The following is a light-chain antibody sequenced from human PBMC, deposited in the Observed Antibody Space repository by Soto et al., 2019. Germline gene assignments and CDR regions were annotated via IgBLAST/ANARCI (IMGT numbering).Light chain of an antibody. CDR2: LDSDGSH. Sequence: QLVLTQSPSASASLGASVKLTCTLNSGHSSYAIAWHQQQPEKGPRYLMKLDSDGSHTKGDAIPDRFSGSSSGAERYLTISSLHSEDEADYYCQTWGTGIQLVFGGGTKLTVL. V-gene: IGLV4-69*01. CDR3: QTWGTGIQLV. CDR1: SGHSSYA. J-gene: IGLJ2*01.